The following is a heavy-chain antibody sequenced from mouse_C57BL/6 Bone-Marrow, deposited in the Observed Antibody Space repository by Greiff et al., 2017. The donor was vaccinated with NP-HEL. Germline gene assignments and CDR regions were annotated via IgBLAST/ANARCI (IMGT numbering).Heavy chain of an antibody. CDR2: IDPENGDT. CDR3: TGGNYAWFAY. Sequence: VQLKQSGAELVRPGASVKLSCTASGFNIKDDHMHWVKQRPEQGLEWIGWIDPENGDTEYASKFQGKATITADTSSNTAYLQLSSLTSEDTAVYYCTGGNYAWFAYWGQGTLVTVSA. V-gene: IGHV14-4*01. J-gene: IGHJ3*01. D-gene: IGHD2-1*01. CDR1: GFNIKDDH.